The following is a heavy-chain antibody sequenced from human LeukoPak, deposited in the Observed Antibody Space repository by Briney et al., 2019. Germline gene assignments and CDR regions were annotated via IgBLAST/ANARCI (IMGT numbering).Heavy chain of an antibody. CDR2: ISADGASA. V-gene: IGHV3-23*01. CDR3: AKKLFQGWGFYFDY. CDR1: GGSISSSSYY. Sequence: ETLSLTCTVSGGSISSSSYYWGWIRQPPGKGLEWVSAISADGASAYYADSVQGRFTISRDNSKSTLFLEMNSLRAEDTAVYYCAKKLFQGWGFYFDYWGQGTLVTVSS. D-gene: IGHD2-21*01. J-gene: IGHJ4*02.